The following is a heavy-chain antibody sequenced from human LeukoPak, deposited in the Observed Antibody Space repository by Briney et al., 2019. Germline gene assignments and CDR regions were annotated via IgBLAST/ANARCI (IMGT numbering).Heavy chain of an antibody. CDR1: GYTFTGYY. J-gene: IGHJ5*02. V-gene: IGHV1-2*02. Sequence: SVKVSCKASGYTFTGYYMHWVRQAPGQGLEWMGWINPNSGGTNYAQKFQGRVTMTRDTSISTAYMELSRLRSDDTAVYYRARVSVLVAGRISGFDPWGQGTLVTVSS. CDR3: ARVSVLVAGRISGFDP. CDR2: INPNSGGT. D-gene: IGHD6-19*01.